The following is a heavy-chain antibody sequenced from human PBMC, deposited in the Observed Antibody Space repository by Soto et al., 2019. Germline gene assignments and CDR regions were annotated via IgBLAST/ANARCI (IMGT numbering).Heavy chain of an antibody. D-gene: IGHD3-10*01. J-gene: IGHJ5*02. Sequence: ASVKVSCKASGYTFTDYHINWFRQANGQGLEWMGWMNSNNGYTGYAQNFQGRVTMTTDTSTSTAYMELRSLRSDDTAVYYCARGVGSGTYYNQYNWFDPWGQGTLVTVSS. CDR3: ARGVGSGTYYNQYNWFDP. V-gene: IGHV1-8*01. CDR2: MNSNNGYT. CDR1: GYTFTDYH.